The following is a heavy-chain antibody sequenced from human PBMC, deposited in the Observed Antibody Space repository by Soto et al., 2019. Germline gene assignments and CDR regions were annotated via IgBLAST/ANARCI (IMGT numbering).Heavy chain of an antibody. J-gene: IGHJ3*02. V-gene: IGHV3-66*01. D-gene: IGHD2-15*01. Sequence: GGSLRLSCAASGFTVSSNYMSWVRQAPGKGLEWVSVIYSGGSTYYADSVKGRFTISRDNSKNTLYLQMNSLRAEDTVVYYCARVVVVVVAATENPSAFDIWGQGTMVTVSS. CDR2: IYSGGST. CDR3: ARVVVVVVAATENPSAFDI. CDR1: GFTVSSNY.